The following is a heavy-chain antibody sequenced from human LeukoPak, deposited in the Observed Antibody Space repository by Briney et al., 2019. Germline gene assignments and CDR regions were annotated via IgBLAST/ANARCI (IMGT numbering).Heavy chain of an antibody. CDR1: GYTFTSYG. CDR2: ISAYNGNT. V-gene: IGHV1-18*01. J-gene: IGHJ5*02. D-gene: IGHD2-15*01. Sequence: ASVKVSCKASGYTFTSYGISWVRQAPGQGLEWMGWISAYNGNTNYAQKLQGRVTMTTDTSTSTAYMELRSLRSDDTAMYYCARVNRYCSGGSCDVWFDPWGQGTLVTVSS. CDR3: ARVNRYCSGGSCDVWFDP.